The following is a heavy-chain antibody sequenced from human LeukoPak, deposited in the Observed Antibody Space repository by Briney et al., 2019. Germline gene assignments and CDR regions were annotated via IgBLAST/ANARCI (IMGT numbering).Heavy chain of an antibody. CDR3: ARDVSLVAGLIDY. CDR1: GFTFSSYG. CDR2: IWYDGSNK. J-gene: IGHJ4*02. Sequence: GALRLPCAASGFTFSSYGMHWVRQAPGKGLEWVAFIWYDGSNKYYADSVKGRFTISRDNSKNTLYLQMNSLRAEDTAVYYCARDVSLVAGLIDYWGQGTLVTVSS. D-gene: IGHD6-19*01. V-gene: IGHV3-30*02.